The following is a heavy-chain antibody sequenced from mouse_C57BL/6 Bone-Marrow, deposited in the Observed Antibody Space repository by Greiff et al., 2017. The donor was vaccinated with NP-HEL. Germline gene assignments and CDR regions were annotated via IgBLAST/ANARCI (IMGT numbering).Heavy chain of an antibody. D-gene: IGHD3-1*01. CDR2: INYDGSST. Sequence: EVKLVESEGGLVQPGRSMKLSCTASGFTFSDYYMAWVRQVPEKGLEWVANINYDGSSTYYLDSLKSRFIISRDNAKNILYLQMSSLKSEDTATYYCARSREPSYWYFDVWGTGTTVTVSS. CDR1: GFTFSDYY. V-gene: IGHV5-16*01. CDR3: ARSREPSYWYFDV. J-gene: IGHJ1*03.